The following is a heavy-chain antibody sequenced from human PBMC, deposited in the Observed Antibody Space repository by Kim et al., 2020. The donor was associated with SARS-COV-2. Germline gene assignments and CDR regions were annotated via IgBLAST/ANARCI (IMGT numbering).Heavy chain of an antibody. CDR2: IHFSGST. V-gene: IGHV4-31*03. D-gene: IGHD6-6*01. CDR3: ARADLSSSPSFDY. J-gene: IGHJ4*02. Sequence: SETLSLTCNVSGDSISSGDDYWSWIRQHPGKGLEWIGYIHFSGSTYYNPSLKSRLTMSVYTSKNQFSLKLTSVTAADTAMYYCARADLSSSPSFDYWGQGTLVTVSS. CDR1: GDSISSGDDY.